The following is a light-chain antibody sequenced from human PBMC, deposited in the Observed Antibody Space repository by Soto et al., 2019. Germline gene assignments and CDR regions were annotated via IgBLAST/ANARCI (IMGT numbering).Light chain of an antibody. CDR1: QSVSSD. V-gene: IGKV3-15*01. CDR2: GAS. CDR3: QQYNNWPRT. J-gene: IGKJ1*01. Sequence: EIVMTQSPATLSVSPGSRATLSCRASQSVSSDLAWYHQKPGQAPRLLIYGASTRATGIPARFSGSGSGTEFTLTINSLQSEDFAVYYCQQYNNWPRTFGQGTKVDIK.